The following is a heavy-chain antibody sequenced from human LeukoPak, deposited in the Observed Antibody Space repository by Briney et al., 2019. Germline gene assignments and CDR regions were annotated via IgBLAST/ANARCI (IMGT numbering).Heavy chain of an antibody. CDR3: ASLPRGYSYGSDLN. CDR2: IYYSGGT. CDR1: GGSISSYY. V-gene: IGHV4-59*01. Sequence: PSETLSLTCTVSGGSISSYYWSRIRQPPGKGLEWIGYIYYSGGTNYNPSLKSRVTISVDTSKNQFSLKLSSVTAADTAVYYCASLPRGYSYGSDLNWGQGTLVTVSS. D-gene: IGHD5-18*01. J-gene: IGHJ4*02.